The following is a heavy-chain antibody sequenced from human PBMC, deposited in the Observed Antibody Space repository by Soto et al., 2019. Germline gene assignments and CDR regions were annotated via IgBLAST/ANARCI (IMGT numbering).Heavy chain of an antibody. CDR3: ARRVWQSYGMEV. CDR2: IYYSGST. V-gene: IGHV4-61*01. CDR1: GGSVSSGSYY. J-gene: IGHJ6*02. Sequence: SETLSLTCTVSGGSVSSGSYYWSWILQPPGKGLEWIGYIYYSGSTKYNPSLKSRVTISVDTSKNQFSLKLSSVTAADTAMYYCARRVWQSYGMEVWDQGTPVNVS. D-gene: IGHD3-16*01.